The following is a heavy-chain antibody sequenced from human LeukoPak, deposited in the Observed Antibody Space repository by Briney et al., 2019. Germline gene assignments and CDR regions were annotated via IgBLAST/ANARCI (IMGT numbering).Heavy chain of an antibody. J-gene: IGHJ4*02. CDR1: GGSIMSYY. CDR2: VYHSGST. CDR3: ARSRVWNDYSGYFDF. Sequence: SETLSLTCTVSGGSIMSYYWSWIRQPPGKGLEWIGYVYHSGSTNYNPSLQSRVTISVDTSKNQVSLKLNSVTTADTAVYYCARSRVWNDYSGYFDFWGQGTLVTVSS. V-gene: IGHV4-59*01. D-gene: IGHD3-3*01.